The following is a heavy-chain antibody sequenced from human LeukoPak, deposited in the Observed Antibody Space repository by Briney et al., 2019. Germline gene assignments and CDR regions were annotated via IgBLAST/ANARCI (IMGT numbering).Heavy chain of an antibody. Sequence: SGPTLVNPTQTLTLTCSFSGFSLSTSGVGVAWIRQPPGKALEWLSLIYWDDDKRYSPSLKSRLTITKDTSKNHVILTMTNMDPVDTATYYCVHRRVNYGMDVWGQGTTVTVSS. CDR1: GFSLSTSGVG. V-gene: IGHV2-5*02. CDR3: VHRRVNYGMDV. D-gene: IGHD4-23*01. CDR2: IYWDDDK. J-gene: IGHJ6*02.